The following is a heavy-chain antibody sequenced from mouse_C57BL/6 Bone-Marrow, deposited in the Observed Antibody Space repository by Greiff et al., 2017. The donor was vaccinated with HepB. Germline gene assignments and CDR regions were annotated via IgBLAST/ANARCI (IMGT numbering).Heavy chain of an antibody. CDR2: IHPNSGST. D-gene: IGHD3-2*02. V-gene: IGHV1-64*01. CDR1: GYTFTSYW. Sequence: VQLQQSGAELVKPGASVKLSCKASGYTFTSYWMHWVKQRPGQGLEWIGMIHPNSGSTNYNEKFKSKATLTVDKSSSTAYMQLSSLTSEDSAVYYCARQLRLYAMDYWGQGTSVTVSS. J-gene: IGHJ4*01. CDR3: ARQLRLYAMDY.